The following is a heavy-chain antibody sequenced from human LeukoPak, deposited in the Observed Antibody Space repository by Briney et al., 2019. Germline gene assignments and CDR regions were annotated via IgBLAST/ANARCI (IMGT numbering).Heavy chain of an antibody. CDR3: AKEGGLFDSSGYSES. V-gene: IGHV3-23*01. CDR2: ISGSGGST. J-gene: IGHJ5*02. Sequence: PGGSLRLSCAASGFTFSTYAMSWVRQAPGTGLEWVSVISGSGGSTYYTDSVKGRFTISRDNSESTLYLQMNSLRAEDTAVYYCAKEGGLFDSSGYSESWGQGTLVSVSS. D-gene: IGHD3-22*01. CDR1: GFTFSTYA.